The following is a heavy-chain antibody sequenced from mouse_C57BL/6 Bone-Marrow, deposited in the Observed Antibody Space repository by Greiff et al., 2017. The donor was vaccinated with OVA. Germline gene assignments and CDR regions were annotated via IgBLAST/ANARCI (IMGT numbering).Heavy chain of an antibody. CDR2: IDPENGDT. CDR3: TRICY. Sequence: EVQVVESGAELVRPGASVKLSCTASGFNIKDDYMHWVKQRPEQGLEWIGWIDPENGDTEYATKFQGKATITTDTSSNTAYLQLSSLTSEDTAVYYCTRICYWGQGTTLTVSA. J-gene: IGHJ2*01. V-gene: IGHV14-4*01. CDR1: GFNIKDDY.